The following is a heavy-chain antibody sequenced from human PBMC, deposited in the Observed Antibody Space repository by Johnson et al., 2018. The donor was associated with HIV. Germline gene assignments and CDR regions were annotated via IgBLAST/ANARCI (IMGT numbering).Heavy chain of an antibody. J-gene: IGHJ3*02. D-gene: IGHD1-26*01. Sequence: QVQLVESGGGVVQPGRSLRLSCTSAFSFSGYAMHWVRQAPGKGLEWVAVVSYDGSNKYYADSVKGRFTISRDNSKNTLYLQMGSLRAEDMAVYYCARDGNGLGGIVGARGAFDIWGQGTMVTVSS. V-gene: IGHV3-30*14. CDR2: VSYDGSNK. CDR3: ARDGNGLGGIVGARGAFDI. CDR1: AFSFSGYA.